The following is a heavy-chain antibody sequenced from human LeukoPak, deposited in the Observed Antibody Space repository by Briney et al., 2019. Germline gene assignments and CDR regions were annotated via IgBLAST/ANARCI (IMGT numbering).Heavy chain of an antibody. J-gene: IGHJ6*02. Sequence: GGSLRLSCAASGFTFSNNWMHWVRQASGKGLVWVSRISGDGSSTDYADSVKGRAIVSRDNAKNTLYLQMNSLRAEDTAVYYCAMPTSPFYYYGMDVWGQGTTVTVSS. CDR1: GFTFSNNW. CDR2: ISGDGSST. D-gene: IGHD2-2*01. V-gene: IGHV3-74*01. CDR3: AMPTSPFYYYGMDV.